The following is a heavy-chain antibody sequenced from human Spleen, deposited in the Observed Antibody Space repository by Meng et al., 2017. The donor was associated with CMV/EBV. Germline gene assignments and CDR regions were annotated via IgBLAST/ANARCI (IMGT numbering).Heavy chain of an antibody. J-gene: IGHJ6*02. CDR3: ARAPCSTATCYIYYYYGLDV. Sequence: ASVKVSCKASGYTFTGYYMHWVRQAPGQGLEWMGWINPNSGGTNYAQKFQGRVTMTRDTSISTAYMDLSRLRSDDTAVFFCARAPCSTATCYIYYYYGLDVWGQGTTVTVSS. CDR2: INPNSGGT. V-gene: IGHV1-2*02. D-gene: IGHD2-2*02. CDR1: GYTFTGYY.